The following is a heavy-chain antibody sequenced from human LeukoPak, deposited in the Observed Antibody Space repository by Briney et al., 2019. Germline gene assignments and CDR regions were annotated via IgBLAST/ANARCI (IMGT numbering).Heavy chain of an antibody. CDR1: GFSFRAYW. Sequence: GGSLRLSCAASGFSFRAYWMTWVRQAPGTGLEWVAIIKEDGSETYSMDSVKGRFTISRDNAKNSLYLQMNSLRGDDTAVYYCATAVAGTIRPHYFDYWGQGTLVTVSS. J-gene: IGHJ4*02. V-gene: IGHV3-7*03. CDR2: IKEDGSET. D-gene: IGHD6-19*01. CDR3: ATAVAGTIRPHYFDY.